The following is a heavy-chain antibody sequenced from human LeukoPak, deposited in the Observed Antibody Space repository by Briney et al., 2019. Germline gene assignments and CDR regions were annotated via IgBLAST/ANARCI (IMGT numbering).Heavy chain of an antibody. Sequence: GGSLTLSCATSGFTFTTYWMNWVRQAPGKGLEWAANIKQDGSEKYYVDSVKGRFTISRDNAKSSLYLQMNSLRAEDTAVYYCAKAPIKYTSSSDTFDIWGQGTMVTVSS. D-gene: IGHD6-6*01. V-gene: IGHV3-7*03. J-gene: IGHJ3*02. CDR3: AKAPIKYTSSSDTFDI. CDR1: GFTFTTYW. CDR2: IKQDGSEK.